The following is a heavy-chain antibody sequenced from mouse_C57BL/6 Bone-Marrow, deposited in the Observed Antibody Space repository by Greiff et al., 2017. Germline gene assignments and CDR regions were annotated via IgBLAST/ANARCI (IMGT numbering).Heavy chain of an antibody. J-gene: IGHJ1*03. D-gene: IGHD1-1*01. CDR3: ARNYCRRDWDFDV. Sequence: VQLQPPGAELVKPGASVKLSCKASGYTFTSYWMHWVKQRPGQGLEWIGMIHPNSGSTNYNEKFKSKATLTVDKSSSTAYMQLSSLTSEDSAVYYCARNYCRRDWDFDVWGTGTTVTVSS. CDR2: IHPNSGST. V-gene: IGHV1-64*01. CDR1: GYTFTSYW.